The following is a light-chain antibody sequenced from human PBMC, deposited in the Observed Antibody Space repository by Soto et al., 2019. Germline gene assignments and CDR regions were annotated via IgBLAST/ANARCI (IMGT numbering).Light chain of an antibody. CDR1: QSVTTN. V-gene: IGKV3-15*01. Sequence: VMTQSAATLAVSQGERVTVSCRASQSVTTNLAWYQHKPGQSPRLLISDASTGATGIPPRFSGSGSGTELTLTIDRLQAADFALNCCPEYDMLPDTFGGGTKVDNK. CDR3: PEYDMLPDT. J-gene: IGKJ4*01. CDR2: DAS.